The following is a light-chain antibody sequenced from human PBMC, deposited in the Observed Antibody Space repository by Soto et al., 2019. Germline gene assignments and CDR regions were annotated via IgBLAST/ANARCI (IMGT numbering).Light chain of an antibody. CDR3: QLFCTSWIS. J-gene: IGKJ3*01. V-gene: IGKV3-20*01. CDR2: AAS. CDR1: QSVGSRY. Sequence: DIVLTQSPGTLSLSPGERATLSCRASQSVGSRYLAWYQQKPGQAHRLLIYAASSRATGIPDRFSGSGSGTDFTRTITSLDPEVFVVYYWQLFCTSWISFGPGTKGDIK.